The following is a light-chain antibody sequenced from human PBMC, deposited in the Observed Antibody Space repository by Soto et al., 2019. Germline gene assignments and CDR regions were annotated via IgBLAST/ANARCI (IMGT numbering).Light chain of an antibody. Sequence: ENLLTKSPATLFLSPGERATLSSRASQSVSSYLAWYQQNPGQAPRLLIYDASNRATGIPARFSGSGSGTDFTLTISSLEPEDFAVYYCQQRSNWPRTFGQGTKVDIK. CDR1: QSVSSY. CDR2: DAS. V-gene: IGKV3-11*01. J-gene: IGKJ1*01. CDR3: QQRSNWPRT.